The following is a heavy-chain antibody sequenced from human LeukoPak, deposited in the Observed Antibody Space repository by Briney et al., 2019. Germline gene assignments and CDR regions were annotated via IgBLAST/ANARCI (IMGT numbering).Heavy chain of an antibody. V-gene: IGHV4-59*12. CDR1: GGSISSDY. D-gene: IGHD6-19*01. J-gene: IGHJ4*02. Sequence: PSETLSLTCTVSGGSISSDYWSWIRQPPEKGLEWIGYIYYSGSTNYNPSLKSRVTISVDTSRNQFFLRLTSMTAADTAVYYCARDFEAAGFDYWGQGTLVTVSS. CDR3: ARDFEAAGFDY. CDR2: IYYSGST.